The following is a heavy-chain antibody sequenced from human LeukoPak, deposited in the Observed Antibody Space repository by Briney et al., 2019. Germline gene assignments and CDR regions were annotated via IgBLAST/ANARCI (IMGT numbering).Heavy chain of an antibody. J-gene: IGHJ4*02. Sequence: GGSLRLSCAASGFTFSSYWMSWIRHAPGKGLEWVANIKQDGSEKYYVDSVKGRFTISRDNAKNSLYLQMNSLRAEDTAVYYCARTVYSSGWDFDYWGQGTLVTVCS. CDR1: GFTFSSYW. CDR2: IKQDGSEK. CDR3: ARTVYSSGWDFDY. D-gene: IGHD6-19*01. V-gene: IGHV3-7*01.